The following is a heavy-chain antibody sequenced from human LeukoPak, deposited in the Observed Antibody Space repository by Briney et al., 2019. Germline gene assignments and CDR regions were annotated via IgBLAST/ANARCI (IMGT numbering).Heavy chain of an antibody. CDR3: ARHRQGGIYTSSWYGFDY. D-gene: IGHD6-13*01. V-gene: IGHV4-34*01. J-gene: IGHJ4*02. CDR2: INHSGST. Sequence: SETLSLTCAVYGGSFSGYYWSWIRQPPGKGLEWIGEINHSGSTYYNPSLKSRVTISVDTSKNQFSLKLSSVTAADTAVYYCARHRQGGIYTSSWYGFDYWGQGTLVTVSS. CDR1: GGSFSGYY.